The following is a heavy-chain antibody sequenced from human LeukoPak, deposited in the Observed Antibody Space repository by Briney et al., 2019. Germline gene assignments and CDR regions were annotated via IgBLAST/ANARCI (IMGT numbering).Heavy chain of an antibody. V-gene: IGHV3-30-3*01. CDR3: ARAGGAPPYYYYGMDV. Sequence: PGGSLRLSCAASGFTFSSYAMHWVRQAPGKGLEGVADISYDGSNKYYADSVKGRFTISRDNSKNTLYLQMNSLRAEDTAVYYCARAGGAPPYYYYGMDVWGQGTTVTVSS. CDR2: ISYDGSNK. CDR1: GFTFSSYA. J-gene: IGHJ6*02. D-gene: IGHD3-16*01.